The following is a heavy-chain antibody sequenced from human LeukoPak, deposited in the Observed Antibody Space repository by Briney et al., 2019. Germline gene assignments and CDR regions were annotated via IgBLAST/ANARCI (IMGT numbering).Heavy chain of an antibody. D-gene: IGHD6-19*01. CDR1: GGSISRYY. J-gene: IGHJ4*02. Sequence: SETLTLNCTVSGGSISRYYWTWIRQPAGKGLEWIGRIHPSGTTNHNPSLKSRVIMSLDMSNNQFSLKVRSVTAAETADYYCARETEVPGGRSLDFWGQGTLVNVSS. CDR3: ARETEVPGGRSLDF. V-gene: IGHV4-4*07. CDR2: IHPSGTT.